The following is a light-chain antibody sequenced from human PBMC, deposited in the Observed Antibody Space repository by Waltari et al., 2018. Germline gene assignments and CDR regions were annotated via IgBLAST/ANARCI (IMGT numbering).Light chain of an antibody. J-gene: IGKJ4*01. V-gene: IGKV1D-12*01. CDR2: AAS. Sequence: DIQMTQSPFSVFASVGATVTITCRASQGISIWLAWYQQKAGRTPKLLIYAASSLESGVPSRFSGSGSGTDFTLTITSLQPEDFATYYCQQAYYFPFTFGGGTKVEI. CDR1: QGISIW. CDR3: QQAYYFPFT.